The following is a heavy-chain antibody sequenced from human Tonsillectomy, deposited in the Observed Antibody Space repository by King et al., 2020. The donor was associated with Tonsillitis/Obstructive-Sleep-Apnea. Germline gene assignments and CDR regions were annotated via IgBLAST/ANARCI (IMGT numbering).Heavy chain of an antibody. J-gene: IGHJ6*03. D-gene: IGHD3-3*01. CDR2: IFSNDEK. CDR3: ARPYYDFWSGYYSDYYYYMYV. V-gene: IGHV2-26*01. Sequence: TLKESGPVLVKPTETLTLTCTVSGFSLSTARMGVSWIRQPPGKALEWLAHIFSNDEKSYSPSLKSRLTISKDTSKSQVVLTMTNMDPVDTATYYCARPYYDFWSGYYSDYYYYMYVWGKGTTVTVSS. CDR1: GFSLSTARMG.